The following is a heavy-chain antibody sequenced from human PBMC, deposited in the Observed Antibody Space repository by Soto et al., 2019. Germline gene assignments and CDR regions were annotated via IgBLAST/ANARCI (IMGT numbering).Heavy chain of an antibody. CDR3: ARDRGGFDY. J-gene: IGHJ4*02. CDR1: GGSISSYY. CDR2: FYTSGST. V-gene: IGHV4-4*07. D-gene: IGHD3-10*01. Sequence: SETLSLTCTVSGGSISSYYWSWVRQPAGKGPEWIGRFYTSGSTIYNPSLKSRVTMSVDTSNNQFSLKLTSVTPADTAVYYCARDRGGFDYWGQGTLVTAPQ.